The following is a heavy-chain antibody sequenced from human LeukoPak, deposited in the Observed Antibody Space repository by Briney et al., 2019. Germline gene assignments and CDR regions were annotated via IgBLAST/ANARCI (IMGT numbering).Heavy chain of an antibody. J-gene: IGHJ4*02. CDR3: ARARYSSSWACDY. V-gene: IGHV4-59*01. CDR2: IYYSGST. D-gene: IGHD6-13*01. Sequence: SETLSLTCTVSGGSISSYYWSWIRQPPGRGLEWIGYIYYSGSTNYNPSLKSRVTISVDTSKNQFSLKLSSVTAADTAVYYCARARYSSSWACDYWGQGTLVTVSS. CDR1: GGSISSYY.